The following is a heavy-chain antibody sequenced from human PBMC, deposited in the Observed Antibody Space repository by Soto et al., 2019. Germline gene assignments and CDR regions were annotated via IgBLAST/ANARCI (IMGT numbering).Heavy chain of an antibody. Sequence: AAVKVSCKDSGYTFTGYYMQWVRQAPGQGLEWVGWTNPNSGGTNYAQKFQGWVTMASDTPISTVSMELSRLRSEDTAVYYCARELVVPTARRHYYYYGMDVWGQGTTVPVSS. CDR1: GYTFTGYY. V-gene: IGHV1-2*04. D-gene: IGHD2-2*01. J-gene: IGHJ6*02. CDR2: TNPNSGGT. CDR3: ARELVVPTARRHYYYYGMDV.